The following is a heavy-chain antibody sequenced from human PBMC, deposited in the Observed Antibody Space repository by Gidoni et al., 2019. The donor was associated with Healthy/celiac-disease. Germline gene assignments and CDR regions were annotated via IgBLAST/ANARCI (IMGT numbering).Heavy chain of an antibody. J-gene: IGHJ5*02. CDR2: IIPIFGTA. CDR1: GGTFSSYA. D-gene: IGHD6-6*01. V-gene: IGHV1-69*01. Sequence: QVQLVQSGAEVKKPGSSVKVSCKDSGGTFSSYAISWVRQAPGQGLDWMGGIIPIFGTANYSQKFQGIVTITADESTSTAYMELSSLRSEDTAVYYCADPMSIALPWGQGTLVTVSS. CDR3: ADPMSIALP.